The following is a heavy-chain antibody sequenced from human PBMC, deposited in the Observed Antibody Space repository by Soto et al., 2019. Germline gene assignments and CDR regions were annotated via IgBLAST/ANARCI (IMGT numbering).Heavy chain of an antibody. J-gene: IGHJ4*01. D-gene: IGHD3-22*01. Sequence: ASVKVSCKASGYTFTSYAMNWVRQAPGQGLEWMGWINTDTGNPTYAQGFTGRFVFSLDTSVSTAYLQICSLKAEDTAVYYCARGSQTYYYDSSGYYETLDFDYWG. V-gene: IGHV7-4-1*01. CDR3: ARGSQTYYYDSSGYYETLDFDY. CDR2: INTDTGNP. CDR1: GYTFTSYA.